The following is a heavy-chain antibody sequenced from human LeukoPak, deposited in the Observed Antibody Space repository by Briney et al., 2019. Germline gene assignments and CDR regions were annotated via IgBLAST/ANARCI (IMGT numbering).Heavy chain of an antibody. J-gene: IGHJ4*02. D-gene: IGHD3-10*01. Sequence: GGSLRLSCAASGFTFSSYSMNWVRQAPGKGLEWVSYISSSSNYINYADSVKGRFTISRDNAKNSLYLQMNSLRAEDTAVYYCARDESLVRGAAFDYWGQGTIVTVSS. V-gene: IGHV3-21*01. CDR3: ARDESLVRGAAFDY. CDR2: ISSSSNYI. CDR1: GFTFSSYS.